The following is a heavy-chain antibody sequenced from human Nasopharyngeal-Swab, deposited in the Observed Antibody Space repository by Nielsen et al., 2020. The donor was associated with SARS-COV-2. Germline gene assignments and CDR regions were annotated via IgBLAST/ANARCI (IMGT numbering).Heavy chain of an antibody. J-gene: IGHJ4*02. V-gene: IGHV3-21*01. CDR3: ARDQTGQKRLFDY. Sequence: GESLKISCAASGFAFSNYVMHWVRQAPGQGLQWVSSISSSTTYIYYAASVKGRFTVSRDNADNSLFLQMNSLRAEDTAVYYCARDQTGQKRLFDYWGQGALVTVSS. D-gene: IGHD3-3*01. CDR2: ISSSTTYI. CDR1: GFAFSNYV.